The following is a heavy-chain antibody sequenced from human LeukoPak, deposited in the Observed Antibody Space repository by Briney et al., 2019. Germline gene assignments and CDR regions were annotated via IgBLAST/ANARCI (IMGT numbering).Heavy chain of an antibody. CDR3: ARDSGPEGFLDY. CDR2: MNPNSGNT. Sequence: GASVKVSCKASGYTFTSYDINWVRQATGQGLEWMGWMNPNSGNTGYAQKFQGRVTMTRNPSISTAYMELSSLRAEDTAVYYCARDSGPEGFLDYWGQGTLVTVSS. V-gene: IGHV1-8*01. D-gene: IGHD1-26*01. CDR1: GYTFTSYD. J-gene: IGHJ4*02.